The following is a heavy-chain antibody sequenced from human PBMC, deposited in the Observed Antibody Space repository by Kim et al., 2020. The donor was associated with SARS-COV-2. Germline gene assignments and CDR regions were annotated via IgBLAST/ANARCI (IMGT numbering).Heavy chain of an antibody. CDR1: GFTFSSYW. J-gene: IGHJ3*02. D-gene: IGHD3-22*01. CDR2: IKQDGSEK. V-gene: IGHV3-7*03. Sequence: GGSLRLSCAASGFTFSSYWMSWVRQAPGKGLEWVANIKQDGSEKYYVDSVKGRFTISRDNAKNSLYLQMNSLRAEDTAVYYCARDFPHLYYYDRSSVGAFDIWGQGTMVTVSS. CDR3: ARDFPHLYYYDRSSVGAFDI.